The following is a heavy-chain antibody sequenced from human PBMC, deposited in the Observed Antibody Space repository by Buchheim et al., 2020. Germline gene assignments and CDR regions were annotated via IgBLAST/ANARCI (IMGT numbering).Heavy chain of an antibody. J-gene: IGHJ6*02. V-gene: IGHV3-23*04. CDR2: ISGSGGST. CDR1: GFTFSSYA. Sequence: EVQLVESGGGLVQPGGSLRLSCAAFGFTFSSYAMSWVRQAPGKGLEWVSAISGSGGSTYYADFGKGRFTISRDNSKNTLYLQMNSLRAEDTAVYYCAKVVLGRHPYYYYGMDVWGQGTT. CDR3: AKVVLGRHPYYYYGMDV. D-gene: IGHD6-6*01.